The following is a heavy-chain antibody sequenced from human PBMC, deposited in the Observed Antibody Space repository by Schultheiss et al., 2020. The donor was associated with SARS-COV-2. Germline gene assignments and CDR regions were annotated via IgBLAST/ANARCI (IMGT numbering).Heavy chain of an antibody. CDR2: IYSGGST. CDR3: AKDAVGMVATGY. V-gene: IGHV3-23*03. J-gene: IGHJ4*02. Sequence: GGSLRLSCAASGFTFSSYAMSWFRQAPGKGLEWVSVIYSGGSTYYADSVKGRFTISRDNSKNTLYLQMNSLRAEDTAVYYCAKDAVGMVATGYWGQGTLVTVSS. CDR1: GFTFSSYA. D-gene: IGHD5-12*01.